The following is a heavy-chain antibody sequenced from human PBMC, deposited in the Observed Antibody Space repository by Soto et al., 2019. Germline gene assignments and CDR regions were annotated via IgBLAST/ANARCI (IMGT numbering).Heavy chain of an antibody. CDR3: ATELIAKYGMDV. J-gene: IGHJ6*02. CDR1: GFTVSRNY. D-gene: IGHD2-21*01. Sequence: EVQLVESGGGLVQPGGSLRLSCAASGFTVSRNYVTWVRQAPGKGLEWVSVIYTDDNIYYADSVTGRFTISRDNSKNTFYLQMNRLRVEDTAVYYCATELIAKYGMDVWGQGTTVTVSS. V-gene: IGHV3-53*01. CDR2: IYTDDNI.